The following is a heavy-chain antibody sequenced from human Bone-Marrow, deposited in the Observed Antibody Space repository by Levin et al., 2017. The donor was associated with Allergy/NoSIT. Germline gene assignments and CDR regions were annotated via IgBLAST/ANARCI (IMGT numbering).Heavy chain of an antibody. D-gene: IGHD6-19*01. V-gene: IGHV3-30*18. CDR3: AKDLGGAGTDY. CDR1: GFTFSSYG. Sequence: PGGSLRLSCAASGFTFSSYGMHWVRQAPGKGLEWVAVISYDGSNKYYADSVKGRFTISRDNSKNTLYLQMNSLRAEDTAVYYCAKDLGGAGTDYWGQGTLVTVSS. CDR2: ISYDGSNK. J-gene: IGHJ4*02.